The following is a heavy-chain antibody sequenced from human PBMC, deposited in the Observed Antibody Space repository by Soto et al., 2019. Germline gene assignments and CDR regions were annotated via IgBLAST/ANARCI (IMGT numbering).Heavy chain of an antibody. CDR2: IYYSGST. V-gene: IGHV4-39*07. CDR1: GGSISSSSYY. Sequence: SETLSLTCTVSGGSISSSSYYWGWIRQPPGKGLEWIGSIYYSGSTYYNPSLKSRVTISVDTSKNQFSLKLSSVTAADTAVYYCARAKGIAVATYYDYWGQGTLVTVSS. D-gene: IGHD6-19*01. CDR3: ARAKGIAVATYYDY. J-gene: IGHJ4*02.